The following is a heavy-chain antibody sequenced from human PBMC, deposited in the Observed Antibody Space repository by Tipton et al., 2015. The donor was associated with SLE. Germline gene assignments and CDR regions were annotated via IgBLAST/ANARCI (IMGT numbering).Heavy chain of an antibody. J-gene: IGHJ3*02. V-gene: IGHV3-48*01. CDR3: ASEGYCSSTSCYKGGAFDI. CDR2: ISSSSSTI. Sequence: GSMRLSCAASGFTFSSYSMNWVRQAPGKGLEWVSYISSSSSTIYYADSVKGRFTISRDNAKNSLYLQMNSLRAEDTAVYYCASEGYCSSTSCYKGGAFDIWGQGTMVTVSS. D-gene: IGHD2-2*02. CDR1: GFTFSSYS.